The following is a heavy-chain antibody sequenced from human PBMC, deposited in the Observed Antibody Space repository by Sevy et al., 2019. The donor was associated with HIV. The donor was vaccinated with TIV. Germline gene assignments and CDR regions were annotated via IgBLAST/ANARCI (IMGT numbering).Heavy chain of an antibody. D-gene: IGHD6-19*01. CDR1: GFTFSSYA. J-gene: IGHJ4*02. V-gene: IGHV3-30-3*01. Sequence: GGSLRLSCAASGFTFSSYAMHWVRQAPGKGLDWVAVISYDGSNKYYADSVKGRFTISRDNSKNTLYLQMNSLRAEDTAVYYCARDISVAGTPNYFDYWGQGTLVTVSS. CDR2: ISYDGSNK. CDR3: ARDISVAGTPNYFDY.